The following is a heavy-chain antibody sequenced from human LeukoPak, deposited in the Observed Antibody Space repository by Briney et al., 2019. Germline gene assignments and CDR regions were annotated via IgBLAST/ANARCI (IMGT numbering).Heavy chain of an antibody. D-gene: IGHD6-13*01. CDR2: ISYDGSNK. J-gene: IGHJ4*02. CDR3: AKDLGVAAAVDY. CDR1: GFTFSSYG. Sequence: GRSLRLSCAASGFTFSSYGMHWVRQAPGKGLEWVAVISYDGSNKYYADSVKGRFTISRDNSKNTLYLQMNSLRAEDTAVYYCAKDLGVAAAVDYWGQGTLVTVSS. V-gene: IGHV3-30*18.